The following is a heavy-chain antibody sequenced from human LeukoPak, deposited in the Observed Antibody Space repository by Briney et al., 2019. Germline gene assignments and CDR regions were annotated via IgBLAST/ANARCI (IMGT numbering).Heavy chain of an antibody. V-gene: IGHV1-2*02. CDR2: INPNSGDT. D-gene: IGHD6-19*01. CDR1: GYTFTGYY. J-gene: IGHJ4*02. Sequence: ASVTVSCKASGYTFTGYYMHWVRQAPEQGLEWMGWINPNSGDTNYAQKFQGRVTMTRDTSISTVYMELSGLKSDDTAVYYCARKTSSGWEFDYWGQGTLVTVSP. CDR3: ARKTSSGWEFDY.